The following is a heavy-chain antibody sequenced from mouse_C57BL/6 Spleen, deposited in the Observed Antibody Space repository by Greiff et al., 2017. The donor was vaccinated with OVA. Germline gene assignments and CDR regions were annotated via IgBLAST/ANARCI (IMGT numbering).Heavy chain of an antibody. CDR2: IDPSDSYT. CDR3: ARGGYEGFAY. D-gene: IGHD2-14*01. V-gene: IGHV1-69*01. CDR1: GYTFTSYW. J-gene: IGHJ3*01. Sequence: VQLQQPGAELVMPGASVKLSCKASGYTFTSYWMHWVKQRPGQGLEWIGEIDPSDSYTNYNQKFKGKSTLTVDKSSSTAYMQLSSLTSEDSAVYYCARGGYEGFAYWGQGTLVTVSA.